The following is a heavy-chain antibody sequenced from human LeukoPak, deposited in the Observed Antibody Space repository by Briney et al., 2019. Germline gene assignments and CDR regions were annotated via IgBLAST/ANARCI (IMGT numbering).Heavy chain of an antibody. J-gene: IGHJ4*02. CDR1: GFTFSSYW. CDR3: ARVLRAPVPPDY. Sequence: GGSLRLSCAASGFTFSSYWMHWVRQAPGKGLVWVSRINTDGSSTSYADSVKGRFTISRDNAKNTLYLQMNSLRAEDTAVYYCARVLRAPVPPDYWGQGTLVTVSS. D-gene: IGHD2-2*01. CDR2: INTDGSST. V-gene: IGHV3-74*01.